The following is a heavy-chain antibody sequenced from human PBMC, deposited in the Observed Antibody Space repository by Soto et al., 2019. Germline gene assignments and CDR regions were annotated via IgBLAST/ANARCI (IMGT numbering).Heavy chain of an antibody. J-gene: IGHJ4*02. Sequence: EASVKVSCKASGYTFTKYGVHWVRQAPGQRLEWMGWINAGDGNRKYSRNFQGRVTITRDTSASTAYMELSSLRSEDTALYYCVRDGAVAGNINFDFWGQGTLVTVSS. CDR1: GYTFTKYG. D-gene: IGHD6-19*01. CDR3: VRDGAVAGNINFDF. V-gene: IGHV1-3*01. CDR2: INAGDGNR.